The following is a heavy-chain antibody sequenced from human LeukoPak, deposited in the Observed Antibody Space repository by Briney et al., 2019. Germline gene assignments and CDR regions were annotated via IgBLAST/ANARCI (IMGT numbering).Heavy chain of an antibody. J-gene: IGHJ5*02. CDR3: ARVGESTIFGVVILRDWFDP. CDR1: GGSFSGYY. CDR2: INHSGST. D-gene: IGHD3-3*01. Sequence: PSETLSLTCAVYGGSFSGYYWSWIRQPPGKGLEWIGEINHSGSTNYNPSLKSRVTISVDTSKNQFSLKLSSVTAADTAVYYCARVGESTIFGVVILRDWFDPWGQGTLVTVSS. V-gene: IGHV4-34*01.